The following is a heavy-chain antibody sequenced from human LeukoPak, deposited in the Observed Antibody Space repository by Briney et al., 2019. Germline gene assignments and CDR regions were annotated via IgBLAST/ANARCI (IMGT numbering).Heavy chain of an antibody. D-gene: IGHD2-2*02. V-gene: IGHV4-34*01. CDR2: INHSGST. J-gene: IGHJ3*02. CDR3: ASSGCSSTSCYTEDAFDI. Sequence: PSETLSLTCAVYGGSFSGYYWSWIRQPPGKGLEWIGEINHSGSTNYNPSLKSRVTISVGTSKNQFSLKLSSVTAADTAVYYCASSGCSSTSCYTEDAFDIWGQGTMVTVSS. CDR1: GGSFSGYY.